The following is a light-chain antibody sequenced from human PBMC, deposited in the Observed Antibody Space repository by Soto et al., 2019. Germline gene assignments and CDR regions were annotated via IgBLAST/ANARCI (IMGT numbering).Light chain of an antibody. V-gene: IGKV1-12*01. CDR1: QGVSTW. CDR3: QQYYSYPLT. Sequence: IQMTQSPASVSASLGDRVTITCRASQGVSTWLAWYQQKPGKAPKLVIYAASNLQSGVPSRFSGSGSGTDFTLTISCLQPEDFATYYCQQYYSYPLTFGGGTKVDIK. J-gene: IGKJ4*01. CDR2: AAS.